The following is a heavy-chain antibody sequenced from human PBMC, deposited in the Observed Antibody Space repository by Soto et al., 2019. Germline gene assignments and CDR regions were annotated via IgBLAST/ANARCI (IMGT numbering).Heavy chain of an antibody. V-gene: IGHV3-72*01. Sequence: EVQLVESGGGLVQPGGSLRLSCATSGITFSDHDMDWVRRAPGKGLEWLGRSRSRADNYATDYAASVKGSFTFLRDDSKSSLFLQMNSLKSADRGVYYYCLWVRGIIKYWGQGKLLPV. CDR3: CLWVRGIIKY. J-gene: IGHJ4*02. CDR1: GITFSDHD. D-gene: IGHD3-10*01. CDR2: SRSRADNYAT.